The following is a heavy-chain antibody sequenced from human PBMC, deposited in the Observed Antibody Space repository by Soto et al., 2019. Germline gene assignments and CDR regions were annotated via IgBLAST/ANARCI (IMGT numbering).Heavy chain of an antibody. J-gene: IGHJ6*02. CDR3: ARGVVATVGYYYYGMDV. D-gene: IGHD5-12*01. CDR1: GGTFSSYA. Sequence: QVQLVQSGAEVKKPGSSVKVSCKASGGTFSSYAISWVRQAPGQGLEWMGGIIPIFGTANYAQKFQGRVTITADESTSTAYMELSSLRSEDTAVYYCARGVVATVGYYYYGMDVWGQGPTVTVSS. CDR2: IIPIFGTA. V-gene: IGHV1-69*01.